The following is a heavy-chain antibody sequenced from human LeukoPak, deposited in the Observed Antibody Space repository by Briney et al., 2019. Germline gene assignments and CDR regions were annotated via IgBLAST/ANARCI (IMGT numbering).Heavy chain of an antibody. V-gene: IGHV4-4*07. CDR3: ARGVGLKYYFDS. CDR1: GDSISNFY. CDR2: IYTTGST. D-gene: IGHD3-16*01. Sequence: SETLSLTCTVSGDSISNFYCNWVRQPAGRGLEWIGRIYTTGSTNYNPSLRSRVTMSVDTYKNQFSQKLSSVAAADSDVYYCARGVGLKYYFDSWGEGTLVTVP. J-gene: IGHJ4*02.